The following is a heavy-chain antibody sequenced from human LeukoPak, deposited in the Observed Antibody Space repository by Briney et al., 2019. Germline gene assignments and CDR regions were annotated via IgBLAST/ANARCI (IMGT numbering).Heavy chain of an antibody. CDR3: AKDRQSYTSYDCFDS. D-gene: IGHD3-16*01. Sequence: GGSLRLSCAASGFTFSSYAMNWVRQAPGKGLEWVSSISNSGRSPYYADSVMGRFTVSRDNSKNTLYLQMNSLRAEDTAIYYCAKDRQSYTSYDCFDSWGQGSLVTVSS. CDR2: ISNSGRSP. V-gene: IGHV3-23*01. J-gene: IGHJ4*02. CDR1: GFTFSSYA.